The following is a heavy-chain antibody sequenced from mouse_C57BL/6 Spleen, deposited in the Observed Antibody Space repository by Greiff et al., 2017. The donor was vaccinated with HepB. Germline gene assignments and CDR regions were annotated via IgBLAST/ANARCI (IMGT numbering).Heavy chain of an antibody. J-gene: IGHJ3*01. V-gene: IGHV3-6*01. CDR2: ISYDGSN. D-gene: IGHD2-14*01. CDR1: GYSITSGYY. CDR3: ARGYPY. Sequence: EVKLQESGPGLVKPSQSLSLTCSVTGYSITSGYYWNWIRQFPGNKLEWMGYISYDGSNNYNPSLKNRISITRDTSKNQFFLKLNSVTTEDTATYYCARGYPYWGQGTLVTVSA.